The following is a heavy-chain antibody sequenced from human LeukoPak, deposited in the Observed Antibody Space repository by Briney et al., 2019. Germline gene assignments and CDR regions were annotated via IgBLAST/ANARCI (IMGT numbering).Heavy chain of an antibody. D-gene: IGHD1-1*01. CDR3: ARGGLWIYYFDY. Sequence: SETLSLTCTVSGYSISSDYYWGWIRQPPGKGLEWIGSIDHSGSTYYNASLKSRVTISIDTSKNHFSLKLNSVTAADTAVFYRARGGLWIYYFDYWGQGTLVTVSS. V-gene: IGHV4-38-2*02. CDR1: GYSISSDYY. CDR2: IDHSGST. J-gene: IGHJ4*02.